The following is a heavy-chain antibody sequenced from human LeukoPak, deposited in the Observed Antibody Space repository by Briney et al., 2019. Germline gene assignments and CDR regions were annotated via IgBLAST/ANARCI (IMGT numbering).Heavy chain of an antibody. J-gene: IGHJ4*02. CDR1: GGSFSGYY. Sequence: SETLSLTCAVYGGSFSGYYWSWIRQPPGKGLEWIGEINHSGGTNYNPSLKSRVTMSVDTSKNQFSLKLSSVTAADTAVYYCARERRDGYRDYWGQGTLVTVSS. CDR3: ARERRDGYRDY. V-gene: IGHV4-34*01. CDR2: INHSGGT. D-gene: IGHD5-24*01.